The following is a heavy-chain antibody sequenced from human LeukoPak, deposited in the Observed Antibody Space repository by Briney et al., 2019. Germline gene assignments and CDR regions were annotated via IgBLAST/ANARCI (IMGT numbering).Heavy chain of an antibody. CDR3: ASGGNYYYYMDV. D-gene: IGHD3-16*01. Sequence: SETLSLTCAVSGYSSSSGYYWGWIRQTPGKGLEWIGSIYQSGNTYYNPSLKSRVTISVDTPENQFSLKVTSVTAADTAVYYCASGGNYYYYMDVWGKGTTVTVSS. CDR2: IYQSGNT. J-gene: IGHJ6*03. CDR1: GYSSSSGYY. V-gene: IGHV4-38-2*01.